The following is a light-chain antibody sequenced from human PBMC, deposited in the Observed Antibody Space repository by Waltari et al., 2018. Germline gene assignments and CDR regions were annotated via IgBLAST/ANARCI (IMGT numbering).Light chain of an antibody. CDR3: QQYEDVPYT. CDR2: DVS. CDR1: QDISSY. Sequence: DIQMTQSPSSLSASVGDRVTITCQASQDISSYLNWYQQRPAKAPKLLIYDVSNLESGVPSRFSGGGSGTDFSFTISSLQSEDIATYYCQQYEDVPYTFGQGTKLMIK. J-gene: IGKJ2*01. V-gene: IGKV1-33*01.